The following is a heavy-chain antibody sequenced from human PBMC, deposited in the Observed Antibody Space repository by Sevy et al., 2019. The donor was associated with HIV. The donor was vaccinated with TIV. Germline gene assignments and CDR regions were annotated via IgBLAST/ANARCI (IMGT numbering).Heavy chain of an antibody. D-gene: IGHD6-13*01. CDR2: IYPGDSDP. CDR3: ARHTVRSSSWYDGWFDP. V-gene: IGHV5-51*01. J-gene: IGHJ5*02. Sequence: GGSLRLSCKGSGYSFTSYWIGWVRQMPGKGLEWMGIIYPGDSDPRYSPSFQGQVTISADKSISTAYLQWSSLKASDTAMYYCARHTVRSSSWYDGWFDPWGQGTLVTVSS. CDR1: GYSFTSYW.